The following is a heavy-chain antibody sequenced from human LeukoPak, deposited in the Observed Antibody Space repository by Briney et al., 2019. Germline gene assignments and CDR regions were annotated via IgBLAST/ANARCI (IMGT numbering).Heavy chain of an antibody. CDR2: ISSGSSYI. Sequence: GGSLRLSCAASGFTFSSYSMNWVRQAPGKGLEWVSSISSGSSYIYYADSVKGRFTISRDNTKNSLYLQMNSLRAEDTAVYYCARDLGYDFSDYWGRGTLVTVSS. J-gene: IGHJ4*02. D-gene: IGHD3-3*01. CDR1: GFTFSSYS. CDR3: ARDLGYDFSDY. V-gene: IGHV3-21*01.